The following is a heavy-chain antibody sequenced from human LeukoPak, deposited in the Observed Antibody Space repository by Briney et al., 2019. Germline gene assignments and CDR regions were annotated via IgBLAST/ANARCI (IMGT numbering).Heavy chain of an antibody. CDR3: ARQDDYLERAFDI. V-gene: IGHV1-18*01. CDR2: ISAYNGNT. Sequence: ASVKVSCKASGYTFTSYGISCVRQAPGQGLEWMGWISAYNGNTNYAQKLQGRVIMTTDTSTSTAYMELRSLRSDDTAVYYCARQDDYLERAFDIWGQGTMVTVSS. J-gene: IGHJ3*02. CDR1: GYTFTSYG. D-gene: IGHD5-12*01.